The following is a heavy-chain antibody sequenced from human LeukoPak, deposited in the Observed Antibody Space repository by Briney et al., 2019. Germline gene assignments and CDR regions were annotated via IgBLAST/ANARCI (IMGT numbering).Heavy chain of an antibody. CDR1: GFIFSRYG. D-gene: IGHD3-10*01. CDR2: VSYDGTET. Sequence: SGGSLRLSCAASGFIFSRYGMHWVRQAPGKGLEWVAVVSYDGTETKYADSVKGRLNLSRDNSKNTVYLQMNSLTFEDTAVYYCARSARGVIFDVWGKGTTVTVSS. V-gene: IGHV3-30*03. CDR3: ARSARGVIFDV. J-gene: IGHJ6*04.